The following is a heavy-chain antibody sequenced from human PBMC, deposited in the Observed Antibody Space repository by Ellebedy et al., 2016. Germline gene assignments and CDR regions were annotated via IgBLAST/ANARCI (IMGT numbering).Heavy chain of an antibody. CDR1: GYNFTNYW. V-gene: IGHV5-51*01. CDR2: IYPGDSDT. Sequence: GESLKISCKASGYNFTNYWIAWVRQMPGKGLEWMGIIYPGDSDTRYSPSFQGQVTISADKSITTAYLQWSSLKASDTAMYYCARENVITFGGAYSPFDYWGQGTLVTVSS. D-gene: IGHD3-16*01. J-gene: IGHJ4*02. CDR3: ARENVITFGGAYSPFDY.